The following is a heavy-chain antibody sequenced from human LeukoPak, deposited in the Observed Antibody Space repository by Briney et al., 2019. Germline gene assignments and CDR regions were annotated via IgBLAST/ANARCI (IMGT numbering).Heavy chain of an antibody. CDR2: IYHSGIT. CDR1: DYSISSGYGYY. J-gene: IGHJ6*03. D-gene: IGHD5-18*01. V-gene: IGHV4-38-2*02. CDR3: ARVRSYGDFYYYMDV. Sequence: PSETLSLTCTVSDYSISSGYGYYWGWIRQPPGKGLEWIGNIYHSGITYYNHFNSSLKSRVTISIDTSKNQFSLRLSSVTAADTAVYYCARVRSYGDFYYYMDVWGKGTTVTISS.